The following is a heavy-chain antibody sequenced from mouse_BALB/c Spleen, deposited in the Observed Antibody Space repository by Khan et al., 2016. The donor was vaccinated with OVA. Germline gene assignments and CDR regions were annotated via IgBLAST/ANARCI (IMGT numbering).Heavy chain of an antibody. V-gene: IGHV3-2*02. CDR3: ARGRGNMDY. Sequence: EVQLQESGPGLVKPSQSLSLTCTVTGYSITSDYAWNWIRQFPGNKLEWMGYISYSGSTSYNPSLKSRISITRDTSKNQFFLQLNFVTTEDTATYYCARGRGNMDYWGQGTSATVSS. CDR2: ISYSGST. D-gene: IGHD2-1*01. J-gene: IGHJ4*01. CDR1: GYSITSDYA.